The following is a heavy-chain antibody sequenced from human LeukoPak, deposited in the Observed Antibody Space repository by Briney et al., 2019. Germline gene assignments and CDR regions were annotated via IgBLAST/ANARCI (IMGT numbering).Heavy chain of an antibody. CDR1: GFTFSSYE. CDR3: ARDGSISGTTIGMDV. D-gene: IGHD1-7*01. CDR2: ISSSGSLI. J-gene: IGHJ6*02. Sequence: GGSLRLSCAASGFTFSSYEMNWVRQAPGKGLEWVSYISSSGSLIYYADSVQGRFTISRDNAKNSLDLQMNSLRGEDTAAYYCARDGSISGTTIGMDVWGQGTTVTVSS. V-gene: IGHV3-48*03.